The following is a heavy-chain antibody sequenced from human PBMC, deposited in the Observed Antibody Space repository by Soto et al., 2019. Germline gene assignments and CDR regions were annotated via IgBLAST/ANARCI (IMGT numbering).Heavy chain of an antibody. CDR1: GFTFSSYA. Sequence: VQLLESGGGLVQPGGSLRLSCAASGFTFSSYAMSWVRQAPGKGLEGVSAISGSGGSTYYADSVKGRFTISRDNSKNTLYLQMNSLRAEATAVYYCAKDLRDSGGYFDLWGRGTLVTVSS. D-gene: IGHD4-17*01. CDR2: ISGSGGST. J-gene: IGHJ2*01. V-gene: IGHV3-23*01. CDR3: AKDLRDSGGYFDL.